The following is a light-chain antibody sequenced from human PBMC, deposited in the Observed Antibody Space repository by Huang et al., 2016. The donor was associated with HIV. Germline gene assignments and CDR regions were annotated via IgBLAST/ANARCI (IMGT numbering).Light chain of an antibody. Sequence: EIVMTQSPDTLSVSPGERATLSCRASQSVRDKLAGYQQKPGQAPRRLLHATFTRAAGVPARFSGSGSGTEFTLTISSLQSEDCGVYYCQQYESWPPLTFGGGTKVEIK. CDR2: ATF. J-gene: IGKJ4*01. CDR3: QQYESWPPLT. V-gene: IGKV3-15*01. CDR1: QSVRDK.